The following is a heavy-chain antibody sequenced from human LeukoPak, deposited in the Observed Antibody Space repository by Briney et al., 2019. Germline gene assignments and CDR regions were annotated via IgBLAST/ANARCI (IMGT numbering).Heavy chain of an antibody. J-gene: IGHJ4*02. CDR3: ARGGYSSSWFWVY. D-gene: IGHD6-13*01. CDR1: GFTFSNYW. CDR2: IKQDGSGK. Sequence: GGSLRLSCAASGFTFSNYWMTWVRQGPGKGLEWVANIKQDGSGKYYVDSVKGRFTISRDNAKNSLYLQMNSLRAEDTALYYCARGGYSSSWFWVYWGQGTLVTVSS. V-gene: IGHV3-7*05.